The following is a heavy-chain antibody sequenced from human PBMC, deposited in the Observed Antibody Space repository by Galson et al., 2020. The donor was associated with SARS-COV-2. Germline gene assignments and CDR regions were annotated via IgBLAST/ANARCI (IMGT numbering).Heavy chain of an antibody. CDR1: GGSISSYY. Sequence: SETLSLTCTVSGGSISSYYWSWIRQPAGKGLEWIGRIYTSGSTYYNPSLKSRVTVSVDTSKNQFSLKVNSLTDADTAVYYCARAFGGGTTRGAVIYFDYWGQGTLVTVSS. V-gene: IGHV4-4*07. CDR2: IYTSGST. CDR3: ARAFGGGTTRGAVIYFDY. J-gene: IGHJ4*02. D-gene: IGHD2-2*01.